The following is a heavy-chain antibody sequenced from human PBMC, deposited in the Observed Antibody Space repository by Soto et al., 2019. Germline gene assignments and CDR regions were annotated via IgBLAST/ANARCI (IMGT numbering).Heavy chain of an antibody. V-gene: IGHV3-23*01. CDR3: AKGQLVPDWFDP. D-gene: IGHD6-13*01. J-gene: IGHJ5*02. Sequence: GGSLRLSCAASGFTFSSYAMSWVRQAPGKGLEWVPAISGSGGSTYYADSVKGRFTISRDNSKNTLYLQMNSLRAEDTAVYYCAKGQLVPDWFDPWGQGTLVTVSS. CDR2: ISGSGGST. CDR1: GFTFSSYA.